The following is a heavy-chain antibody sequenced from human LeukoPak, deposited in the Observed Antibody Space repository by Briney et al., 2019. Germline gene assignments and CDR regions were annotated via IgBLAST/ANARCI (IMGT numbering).Heavy chain of an antibody. J-gene: IGHJ4*02. CDR2: ISGSGGST. CDR1: GFTFSSYA. Sequence: GGSLRLSCAASGFTFSSYAMSWVRQAPGKGLEWVSAISGSGGSTYYADSVKGRFTISRDNSKNTLHLQMNSLRAEDTAVYYCAKARGITIFGVALDYWGQGTLVTVSS. V-gene: IGHV3-23*01. D-gene: IGHD3-3*01. CDR3: AKARGITIFGVALDY.